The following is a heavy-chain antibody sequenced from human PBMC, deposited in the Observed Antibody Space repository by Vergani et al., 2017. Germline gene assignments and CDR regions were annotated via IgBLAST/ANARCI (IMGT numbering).Heavy chain of an antibody. CDR1: GYTFTSYD. V-gene: IGHV1-8*01. J-gene: IGHJ3*02. D-gene: IGHD5-12*01. CDR3: ARRSPLSGWLSAFDI. CDR2: MNPNSGNT. Sequence: QVQLVQSGAEVKKPGASVKVSCKASGYTFTSYDINWVRQATGQGLEWMGWMNPNSGNTCYAQKFQGRVTMTRNTSISTAYMELSSLRSEDTAVYYCARRSPLSGWLSAFDIWGQGTMVTVSS.